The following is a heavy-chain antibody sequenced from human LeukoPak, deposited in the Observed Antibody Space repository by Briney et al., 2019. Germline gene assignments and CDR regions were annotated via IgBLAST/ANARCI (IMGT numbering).Heavy chain of an antibody. Sequence: GGSLRLSCAASGFTFSSYAMSWVRQAPGKGLEWVSAISGSGGSTYYADSVKGRFTISRDNSKNTLYLQMNSLRAEDTAVYYLAKGAVGCHERLYYFDYRGQGTPVTVSS. V-gene: IGHV3-23*01. D-gene: IGHD1-1*01. J-gene: IGHJ4*01. CDR3: AKGAVGCHERLYYFDY. CDR1: GFTFSSYA. CDR2: ISGSGGST.